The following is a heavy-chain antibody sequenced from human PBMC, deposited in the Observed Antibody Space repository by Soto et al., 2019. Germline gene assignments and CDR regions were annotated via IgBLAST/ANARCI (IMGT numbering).Heavy chain of an antibody. CDR1: GGSISSGDYY. V-gene: IGHV4-30-4*01. CDR2: IYYSGST. D-gene: IGHD4-17*01. J-gene: IGHJ5*02. Sequence: QVQLQESGPGLVKPSQTLSLTCTVSGGSISSGDYYWRWIREPPGKGLEWIGYIYYSGSTYYNPSLKSRVTISVDTSKNQFSLKLSSVTAADTAVYYCARGDYGDYGDGRFDPWGQGTLVTVSS. CDR3: ARGDYGDYGDGRFDP.